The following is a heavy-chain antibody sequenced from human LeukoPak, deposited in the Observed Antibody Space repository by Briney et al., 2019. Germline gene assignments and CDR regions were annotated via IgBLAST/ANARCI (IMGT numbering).Heavy chain of an antibody. CDR1: GYTFTSYY. Sequence: ASVKVSCKASGYTFTSYYMHWVRQAPGQGLEWMGIINPSGGSTSYAQKFQGRVTMTRDMSTSTVYMELSSLRSEDTAVYYCARRGVWFGEDIDVYYYYYMDAWGKGTTVTVSS. J-gene: IGHJ6*03. D-gene: IGHD3-10*01. V-gene: IGHV1-46*01. CDR2: INPSGGST. CDR3: ARRGVWFGEDIDVYYYYYMDA.